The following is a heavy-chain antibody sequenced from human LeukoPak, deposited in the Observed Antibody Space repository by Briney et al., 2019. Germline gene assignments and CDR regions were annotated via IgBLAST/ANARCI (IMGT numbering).Heavy chain of an antibody. V-gene: IGHV3-30*18. CDR2: ISYDGSNK. Sequence: GGSLRLSCAASGFTFSSYGMHWVRQAPGKGLEWVAVISYDGSNKYYADSVKGRFTISRDNSKNTLYLQMNSLRAEDTAVYYCAKDVGWNCPYYFDYWGQGTLVTVSS. CDR3: AKDVGWNCPYYFDY. CDR1: GFTFSSYG. D-gene: IGHD1-7*01. J-gene: IGHJ4*02.